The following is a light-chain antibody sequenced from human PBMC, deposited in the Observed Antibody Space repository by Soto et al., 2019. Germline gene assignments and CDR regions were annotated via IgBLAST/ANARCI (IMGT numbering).Light chain of an antibody. Sequence: SQSPATLSVSPGERATVSCRASQSVSSDVAWYQQNPGQAPRLLIYDASNRATGIPARFSGSGSGTDFTLTISSLEPEDFAVYYCQQRSNWPTFGQGTKVDI. CDR1: QSVSSD. V-gene: IGKV3-11*01. J-gene: IGKJ1*01. CDR2: DAS. CDR3: QQRSNWPT.